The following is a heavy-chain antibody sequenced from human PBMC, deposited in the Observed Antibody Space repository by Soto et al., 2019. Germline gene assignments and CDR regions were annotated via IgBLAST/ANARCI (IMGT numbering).Heavy chain of an antibody. CDR1: GGSFNSGGYI. CDR2: IFHNGRA. Sequence: QVQLQESGPGVVKPSQTLSLTCSVSGGSFNSGGYIWNWVRQLPGKGPEWIGYIFHNGRAYYNPSVKSRATISMDMSKKQFSLYLRSVTAADTAVYYCAGGPGTMFEYFRYGGQGILVTVTS. V-gene: IGHV4-31*03. J-gene: IGHJ1*01. D-gene: IGHD3-10*02. CDR3: AGGPGTMFEYFRY.